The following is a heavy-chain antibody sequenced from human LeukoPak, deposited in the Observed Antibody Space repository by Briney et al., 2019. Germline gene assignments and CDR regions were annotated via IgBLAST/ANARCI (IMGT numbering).Heavy chain of an antibody. J-gene: IGHJ5*02. D-gene: IGHD2-2*01. CDR1: GDSVSSNSVT. CDR2: TYHRSTWYN. CDR3: ARRLTQYDCFDP. Sequence: SQTLSLTCAISGDSVSSNSVTWNWIRQSPSRGLEWLGRTYHRSTWYNDYAVSVRGRITVNPDTSKNQFSLHLNSVTPEDTAVYYCARRLTQYDCFDPWGQGILVTVSS. V-gene: IGHV6-1*01.